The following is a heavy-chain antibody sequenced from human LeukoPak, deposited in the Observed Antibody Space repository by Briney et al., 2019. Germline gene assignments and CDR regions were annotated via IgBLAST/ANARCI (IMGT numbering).Heavy chain of an antibody. CDR2: INPSGGST. D-gene: IGHD5-12*01. CDR3: ARTISDWYFDL. CDR1: GSTFTSYY. V-gene: IGHV1-46*01. Sequence: ASVKVSCKASGSTFTSYYMHWVRQAPGQGLEGMGIINPSGGSTSYAQKFQGRVTMTRDTSTSTVYMELSSLRSEDTAVYYCARTISDWYFDLWGRGTLVTVYS. J-gene: IGHJ2*01.